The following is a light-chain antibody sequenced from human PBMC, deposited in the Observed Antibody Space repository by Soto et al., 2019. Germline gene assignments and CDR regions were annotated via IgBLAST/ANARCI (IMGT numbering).Light chain of an antibody. V-gene: IGLV2-23*01. CDR1: SSDVGSYNL. Sequence: QSVLTQPASVSGSPGQLITISCTGTSSDVGSYNLVSWYQQHPGKAPKLMIYEGSKRPSGVSNRFSGSKSGNTASLTISGLQAEDEADYYCCSYAGRDVVFGGGTKLTVL. CDR3: CSYAGRDVV. J-gene: IGLJ2*01. CDR2: EGS.